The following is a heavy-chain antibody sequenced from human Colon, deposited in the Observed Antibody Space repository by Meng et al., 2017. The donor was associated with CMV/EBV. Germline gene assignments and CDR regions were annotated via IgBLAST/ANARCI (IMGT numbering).Heavy chain of an antibody. CDR3: AKSRSSTPGIVDD. Sequence: QAHLQESGPGRVKPSETLSLTCIFSGLSVTSGAYHWSWIRQSPGKGLEWIGYIYDTGITIYNPSLKSRVTIFLETSKNQFSLNLNSMTTADTAVYYCAKSRSSTPGIVDDWGQGTLVTVSS. V-gene: IGHV4-61*08. CDR2: IYDTGIT. J-gene: IGHJ4*02. D-gene: IGHD2/OR15-2a*01. CDR1: GLSVTSGAYH.